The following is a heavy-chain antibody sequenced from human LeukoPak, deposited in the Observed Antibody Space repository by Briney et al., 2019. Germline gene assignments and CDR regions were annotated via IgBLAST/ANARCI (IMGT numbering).Heavy chain of an antibody. J-gene: IGHJ3*02. CDR1: GFTVSSNY. V-gene: IGHV3-53*01. CDR3: ARAGIQLFYAFDI. CDR2: IYSGGST. Sequence: GGSLRLSCAASGFTVSSNYMSWVRQAPGKGLGWVSVIYSGGSTYYADSVKGRFTISRDNSKNTLYLQMNSLRAEDTAVYYCARAGIQLFYAFDIWGQGTMVTVSS. D-gene: IGHD5-18*01.